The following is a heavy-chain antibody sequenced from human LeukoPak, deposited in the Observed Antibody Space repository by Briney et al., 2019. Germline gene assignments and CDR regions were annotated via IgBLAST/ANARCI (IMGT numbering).Heavy chain of an antibody. CDR3: ARTTKDRSFEY. V-gene: IGHV3-74*03. J-gene: IGHJ4*02. D-gene: IGHD1-1*01. CDR1: GFSLHDNW. Sequence: GGSLRLSCAASGFSLHDNWMHWVRQAPGKGLVWVSYISSDGTTTKYADSVKGRFTISRDNAKNTLYLQLNSLRVDDTAVYYYARTTKDRSFEYWGQGTLVTVSS. CDR2: ISSDGTTT.